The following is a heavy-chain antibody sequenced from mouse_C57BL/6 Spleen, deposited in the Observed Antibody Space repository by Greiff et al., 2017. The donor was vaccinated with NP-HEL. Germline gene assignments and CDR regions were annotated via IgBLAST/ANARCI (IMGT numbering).Heavy chain of an antibody. CDR1: GFTFSDYG. D-gene: IGHD1-1*01. Sequence: EVQLVESGGGLVKPGGSLKLSCAASGFTFSDYGMHWVRQAPEKGLEWVAYISSGSSTIYYADTVKGRFTISRDNAKNTLFLQMTSLRSEDTAMYYCATHYYGSSWYFDVWGTGTTVTVSS. CDR3: ATHYYGSSWYFDV. J-gene: IGHJ1*03. CDR2: ISSGSSTI. V-gene: IGHV5-17*01.